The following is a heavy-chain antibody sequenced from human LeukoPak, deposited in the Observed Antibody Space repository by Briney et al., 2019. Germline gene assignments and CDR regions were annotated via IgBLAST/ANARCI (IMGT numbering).Heavy chain of an antibody. J-gene: IGHJ4*02. D-gene: IGHD1-1*01. Sequence: ASVTVSCKASGYTFTAYYIHWVRQAPGQGLEWMGWINPNTGGTNFAQRFQGRVTMTRDTSINTAYMELSSLRSDDTAMYYCAREGAPQLSSYFDHWGQGTLVSVSS. CDR2: INPNTGGT. CDR1: GYTFTAYY. V-gene: IGHV1-2*02. CDR3: AREGAPQLSSYFDH.